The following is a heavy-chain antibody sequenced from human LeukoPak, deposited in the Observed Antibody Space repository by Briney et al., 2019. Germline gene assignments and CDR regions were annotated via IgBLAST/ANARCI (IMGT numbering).Heavy chain of an antibody. CDR1: GFTFRDYT. D-gene: IGHD4-17*01. CDR3: ARASTEYAVTDGFDT. Sequence: KPGGSLRLSCAASGFTFRDYTMNWVRQSPGKGLQWVLYVSFGSSYISYADSLKGRFTISRDDAKSSVYLEMTSLRAEDTAVYYCARASTEYAVTDGFDTWGPGTLVTVSS. V-gene: IGHV3-21*01. J-gene: IGHJ5*02. CDR2: VSFGSSYI.